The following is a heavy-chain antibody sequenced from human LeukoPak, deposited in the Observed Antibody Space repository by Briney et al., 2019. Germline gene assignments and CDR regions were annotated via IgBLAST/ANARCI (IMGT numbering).Heavy chain of an antibody. CDR1: GFTFSSYT. V-gene: IGHV3-21*01. J-gene: IGHJ2*01. CDR3: ARKDTIMDFYWCLDL. Sequence: GGSLRLSCVASGFTFSSYTMNWVRQAPGKGLEWVSAISTSSDYKYYADSVKGRFTISRDDAKNSLFLQMNSLRAEDTAVYHCARKDTIMDFYWCLDLWGRGTPVTVSS. CDR2: ISTSSDYK. D-gene: IGHD5-18*01.